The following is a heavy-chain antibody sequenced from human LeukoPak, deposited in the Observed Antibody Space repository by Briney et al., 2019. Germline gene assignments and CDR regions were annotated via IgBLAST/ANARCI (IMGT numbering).Heavy chain of an antibody. Sequence: GGSLRLSCAGSGFIFSSYAMSWVRQAPGKGLEWISAISVSDSTYYEDSVKGRFTISRDNSKNTLYLQMNSLRDDDTAVYYCALSGGINWYGLECWGQGTLDTVSS. CDR2: ISVSDST. CDR1: GFIFSSYA. V-gene: IGHV3-23*01. CDR3: ALSGGINWYGLEC. D-gene: IGHD3-3*01. J-gene: IGHJ4*02.